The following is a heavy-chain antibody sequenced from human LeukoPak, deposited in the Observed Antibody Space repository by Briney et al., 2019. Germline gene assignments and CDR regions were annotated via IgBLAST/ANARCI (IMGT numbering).Heavy chain of an antibody. V-gene: IGHV3-15*01. Sequence: PGRSLRLSCAASGFTFSSYGMHRVRQAPGEGLEWVGRIKSKTDGGTTDYAAPVKGRFTISRDDSKNTLYLQMNSLKTEDTAVYYCTTRWELDQDAFDIWGQGTMVTVSS. CDR1: GFTFSSYG. CDR3: TTRWELDQDAFDI. CDR2: IKSKTDGGTT. J-gene: IGHJ3*02. D-gene: IGHD1-26*01.